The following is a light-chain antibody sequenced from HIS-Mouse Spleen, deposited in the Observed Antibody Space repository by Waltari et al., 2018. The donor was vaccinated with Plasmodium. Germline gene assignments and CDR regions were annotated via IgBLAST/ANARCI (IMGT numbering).Light chain of an antibody. CDR3: QQYNNWSFT. V-gene: IGKV3-15*01. CDR1: QSVSSN. CDR2: VAS. Sequence: VMTQSPAPLSVSPGERAPLSCRASQSVSSNLPWYQQKPGQAPRLLIYVASTRATGIPARFSGSGSGTEFTLTISSLQSEDFAVYYCQQYNNWSFTFGPGTKVDIK. J-gene: IGKJ3*01.